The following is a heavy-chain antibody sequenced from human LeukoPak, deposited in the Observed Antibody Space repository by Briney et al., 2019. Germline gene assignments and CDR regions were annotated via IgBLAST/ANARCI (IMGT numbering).Heavy chain of an antibody. CDR2: IKRKSDGGTT. D-gene: IGHD2-21*02. Sequence: GGSLRLSCAASGFTFNNAWMTWVRQTPGKGLEWVGRIKRKSDGGTTDYAAPVKGRFNISRDDSKNMVYLQTHSRKTEATAVYYCCTSVVVTGFDCWGQGTPVSVSS. V-gene: IGHV3-15*01. CDR1: GFTFNNAW. J-gene: IGHJ4*02. CDR3: CTSVVVTGFDC.